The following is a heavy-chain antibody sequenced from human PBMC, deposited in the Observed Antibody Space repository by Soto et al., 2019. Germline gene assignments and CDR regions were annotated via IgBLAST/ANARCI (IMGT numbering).Heavy chain of an antibody. J-gene: IGHJ3*02. V-gene: IGHV1-3*01. CDR1: GYTFTSYA. D-gene: IGHD1-1*01. Sequence: RASVKVSCKASGYTFTSYAMHWVRQAPGQRLEWMGWINAGNGNTKYSQKFQGRVTITRDTSASTAYMELSSLRSEDTAVYYCARKNWPHDAFDIWGQGTMVTVS. CDR2: INAGNGNT. CDR3: ARKNWPHDAFDI.